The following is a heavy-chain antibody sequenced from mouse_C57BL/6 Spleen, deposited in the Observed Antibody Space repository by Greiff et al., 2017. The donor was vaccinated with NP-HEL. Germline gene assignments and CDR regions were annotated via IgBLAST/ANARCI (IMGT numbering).Heavy chain of an antibody. V-gene: IGHV1-81*01. Sequence: VQLQQSGAELARPGASVKLSCKASGYTFTSYGISWVKQRTGQGLEWIGEIYPRSGNTYYNEKFKGKATLTADKSSSKAYMELRSLTSEDSAVYFCARYYYSNYGYFDYWGQGTTLTVSS. CDR3: ARYYYSNYGYFDY. D-gene: IGHD2-5*01. CDR2: IYPRSGNT. CDR1: GYTFTSYG. J-gene: IGHJ2*01.